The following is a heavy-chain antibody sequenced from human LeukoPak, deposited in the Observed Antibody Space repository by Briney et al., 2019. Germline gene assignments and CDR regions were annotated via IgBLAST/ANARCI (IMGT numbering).Heavy chain of an antibody. CDR3: ARGPRSSDWYSVDY. J-gene: IGHJ4*02. D-gene: IGHD6-19*01. Sequence: SETPAPTRTVSGASMSNYYWSWIRQPAGKGLEWIGRIYTSGSTNYNPSLKRRVTMSVDTSKNQFSLKLSSVTAADTAVYYCARGPRSSDWYSVDYWGGASSATVSS. V-gene: IGHV4-4*07. CDR2: IYTSGST. CDR1: GASMSNYY.